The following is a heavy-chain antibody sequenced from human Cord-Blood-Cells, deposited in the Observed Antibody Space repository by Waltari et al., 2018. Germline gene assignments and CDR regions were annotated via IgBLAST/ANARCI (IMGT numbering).Heavy chain of an antibody. J-gene: IGHJ4*02. Sequence: QVQLQQWGAGLLKPSETLSLTCAVYGGSFSGYYWSWIRQPPGKGLEWIGEINHSGRTNYNPSLKSRVTISVDTSKNQFSLKLSSVTAADTAVYYCARGQGPAGDPGFDYWGQGTLVTVS. V-gene: IGHV4-34*01. CDR1: GGSFSGYY. CDR3: ARGQGPAGDPGFDY. CDR2: INHSGRT. D-gene: IGHD7-27*01.